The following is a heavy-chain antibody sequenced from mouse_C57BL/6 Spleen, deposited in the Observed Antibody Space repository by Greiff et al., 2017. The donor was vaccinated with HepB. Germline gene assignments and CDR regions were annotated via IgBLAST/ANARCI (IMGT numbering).Heavy chain of an antibody. CDR2: INPSTGGT. Sequence: EVKVVESGPELVKPGASVKISCKASGYSFTGYYMNWVKQSPEKSLEWIGEINPSTGGTTYNQKFKAKATLTVDKSSSTAYMQLKSLTSEDSAVYYCARGDYDYWFAYWGQGTLVTVSA. D-gene: IGHD2-4*01. CDR3: ARGDYDYWFAY. V-gene: IGHV1-42*01. J-gene: IGHJ3*01. CDR1: GYSFTGYY.